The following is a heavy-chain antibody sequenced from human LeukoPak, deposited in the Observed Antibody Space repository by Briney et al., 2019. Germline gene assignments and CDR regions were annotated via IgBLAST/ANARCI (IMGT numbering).Heavy chain of an antibody. CDR1: GGSISSYY. CDR2: IYYSGST. CDR3: ARHVSDYYDSSALREADDAFDI. J-gene: IGHJ3*02. D-gene: IGHD3-22*01. V-gene: IGHV4-59*08. Sequence: SETLSLTCTVSGGSISSYYWSWIRQPPGKGLEWIGNIYYSGSTNYNPSLKSRVTISVDTSKNQFSLKLSSVTAADTAVYYCARHVSDYYDSSALREADDAFDIWGQGTMVTVSS.